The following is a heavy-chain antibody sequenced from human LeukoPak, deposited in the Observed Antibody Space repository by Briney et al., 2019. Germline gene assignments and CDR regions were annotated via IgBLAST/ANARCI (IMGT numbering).Heavy chain of an antibody. CDR1: GGTFSSYA. V-gene: IGHV1-69*05. CDR2: IIPIFGTA. CDR3: ARAGVPAVSVAWFDP. J-gene: IGHJ5*02. D-gene: IGHD2-2*01. Sequence: SVKVSCKASGGTFSSYAISWVRHAPRQGLEWMGGIIPIFGTANYAQKFQGRVTITTDESTSTAYMELSSLRSEDTAVYYCARAGVPAVSVAWFDPWGQGTLVTVSS.